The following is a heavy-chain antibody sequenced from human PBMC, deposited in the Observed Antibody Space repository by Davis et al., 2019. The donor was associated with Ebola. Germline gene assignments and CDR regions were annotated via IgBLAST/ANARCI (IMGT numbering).Heavy chain of an antibody. V-gene: IGHV3-23*01. CDR2: ISGNSGST. CDR1: GFTLSTYE. J-gene: IGHJ4*02. CDR3: ATRTGEGY. D-gene: IGHD7-27*01. Sequence: GESLKISCAASGFTLSTYEINWIRQAPGVGLEWVSAISGNSGSTHYADSVKGRFTISRDNPNNILYLQMNSLRAEDTAVYYCATRTGEGYWGQGTLVTVSS.